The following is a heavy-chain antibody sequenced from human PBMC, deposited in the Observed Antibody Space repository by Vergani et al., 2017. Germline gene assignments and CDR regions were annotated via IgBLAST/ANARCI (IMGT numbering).Heavy chain of an antibody. CDR3: AKETRGSSSGWSEDAFDI. CDR2: ISWNSGSI. CDR1: GFTFDDYA. V-gene: IGHV3-9*01. Sequence: EVQLLESGGGLVQPGGSLRLSCAASGFTFDDYAMHWVRQAPGKGLEWVSGISWNSGSIGYADSVKGRFTISRDNAKNSLYLQMNSLRAEDTALYYCAKETRGSSSGWSEDAFDIWGQGTMVTVSS. J-gene: IGHJ3*02. D-gene: IGHD6-19*01.